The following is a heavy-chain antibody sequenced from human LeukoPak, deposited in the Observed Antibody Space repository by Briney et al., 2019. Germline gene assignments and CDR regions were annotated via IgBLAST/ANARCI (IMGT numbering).Heavy chain of an antibody. CDR2: IYYSGST. CDR3: AHYDFWSGYAVY. Sequence: SGTLSLTCTVSGGSISSSSYYWAWLRQPPGKGLEWIGTIYYSGSTYYNPSLKSRVTMSVDTSKNQFSLKVSSVTAADTAVYYCAHYDFWSGYAVYWGQGTLVTVSS. CDR1: GGSISSSSYY. V-gene: IGHV4-39*01. J-gene: IGHJ4*02. D-gene: IGHD3-3*01.